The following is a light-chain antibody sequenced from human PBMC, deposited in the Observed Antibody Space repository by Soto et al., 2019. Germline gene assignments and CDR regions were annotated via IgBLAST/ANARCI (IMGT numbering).Light chain of an antibody. V-gene: IGKV3-20*01. Sequence: EIVLTQSPGTLSLSPGERATLSCRASQTLSNSFIAWYQQKPGQAPRLLIYGASSRATGIPDRFSGSGSGTDFTLTITRLEPEDFAVYYCQQYGSSPWTFGQGTKVDNK. CDR3: QQYGSSPWT. J-gene: IGKJ1*01. CDR1: QTLSNSF. CDR2: GAS.